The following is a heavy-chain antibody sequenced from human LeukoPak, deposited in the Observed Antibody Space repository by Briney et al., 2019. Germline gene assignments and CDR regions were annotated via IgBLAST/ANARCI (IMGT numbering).Heavy chain of an antibody. CDR3: AKDMGEDGSYYLDY. CDR2: ISGSGART. Sequence: GGSLRLSCAASGFTFSSYAMSWVRQAPGRGLEWVSAISGSGARTYYAGSVKGRFATSRDTSKNTLYLQMNSLRAEDTAVYYCAKDMGEDGSYYLDYWGQGTLVTVSS. D-gene: IGHD1-26*01. J-gene: IGHJ4*02. CDR1: GFTFSSYA. V-gene: IGHV3-23*01.